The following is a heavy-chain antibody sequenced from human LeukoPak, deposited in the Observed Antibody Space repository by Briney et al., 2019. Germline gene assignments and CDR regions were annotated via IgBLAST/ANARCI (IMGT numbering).Heavy chain of an antibody. CDR2: IIPMYGTT. CDR3: ARDSVPETFDY. Sequence: SVKVSCKASGGTFSRYAISWVRQAPGQGLEWMGGIIPMYGTTNYAQKFQGRVTMTRDASISTAYMELSRLRSDDTAVYYCARDSVPETFDYWGQGTLVTVSS. CDR1: GGTFSRYA. J-gene: IGHJ4*02. D-gene: IGHD3-10*01. V-gene: IGHV1-69*05.